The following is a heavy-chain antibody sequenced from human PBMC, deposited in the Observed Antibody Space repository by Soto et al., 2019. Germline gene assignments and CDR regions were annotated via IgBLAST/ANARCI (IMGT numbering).Heavy chain of an antibody. CDR3: ARSLLNGMDV. CDR2: IRSKAYGGTP. V-gene: IGHV3-49*04. J-gene: IGHJ6*02. D-gene: IGHD2-15*01. Sequence: GGSLRLSCTASGFTFGDYAVNWVRQAPGKGLEWVGFIRSKAYGGTPEYAASVKGRFTISRDDSKSIAYLQMMSLKTEDTAVFYCARSLLNGMDVWGQGTTVTVSS. CDR1: GFTFGDYA.